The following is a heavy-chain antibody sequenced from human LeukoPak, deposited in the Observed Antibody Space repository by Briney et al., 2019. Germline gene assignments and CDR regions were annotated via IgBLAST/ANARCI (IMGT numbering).Heavy chain of an antibody. Sequence: GASVKVSCKTSGYTFTNYDINWVRQATGQGLVWMGWVNPNTGNTGYAQKFQGRLTITRNTSISTAYMELSSLGSEDTAVYYCARSPNSRGSYSAPFDYWGQGTPVTVS. D-gene: IGHD1-26*01. J-gene: IGHJ4*02. CDR2: VNPNTGNT. CDR3: ARSPNSRGSYSAPFDY. V-gene: IGHV1-8*03. CDR1: GYTFTNYD.